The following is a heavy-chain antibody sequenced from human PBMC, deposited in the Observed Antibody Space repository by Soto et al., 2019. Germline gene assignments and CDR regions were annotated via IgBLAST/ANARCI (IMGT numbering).Heavy chain of an antibody. CDR3: ARDHVVVPAAMSPVNLWFDP. V-gene: IGHV1-69*08. Sequence: QVQLVQSGAEVKKPGSSVKVSCKASGGTFSSYTISWVRQAPGQGLEWMGRIIPILGIANYAQKFQGRVTVPAEKSTSAVYMELSSLRSEATAVYYFARDHVVVPAAMSPVNLWFDPWGQGTLVTVSS. D-gene: IGHD2-2*01. J-gene: IGHJ5*02. CDR2: IIPILGIA. CDR1: GGTFSSYT.